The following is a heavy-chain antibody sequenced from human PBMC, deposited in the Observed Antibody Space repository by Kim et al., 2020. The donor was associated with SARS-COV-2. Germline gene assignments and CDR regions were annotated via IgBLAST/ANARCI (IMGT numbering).Heavy chain of an antibody. CDR1: GYTFTGYY. D-gene: IGHD3-10*01. V-gene: IGHV1-2*06. Sequence: ASVKVSCKASGYTFTGYYMHWVRQAPGQGLEWMGRINPNSGGTNYAQKFQGRVTMTRDTSISTAYMELSRLRSDDTAVYYCASAVYYGSGSSSQPPSGYGMDVWGQGTTVTVSS. CDR2: INPNSGGT. J-gene: IGHJ6*02. CDR3: ASAVYYGSGSSSQPPSGYGMDV.